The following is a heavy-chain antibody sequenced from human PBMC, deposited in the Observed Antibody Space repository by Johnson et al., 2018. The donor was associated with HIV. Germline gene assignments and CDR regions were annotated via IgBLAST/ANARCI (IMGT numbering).Heavy chain of an antibody. D-gene: IGHD3-22*01. CDR2: INWNGGST. V-gene: IGHV3-20*04. CDR1: GFTFDDYG. Sequence: VQLVESGGGLVQPGGSLRLSCAASGFTFDDYGMSWVRQAPGKGLEWVSGINWNGGSTGYADSVKGRFTISRDNAKNSLYLQMNTLRAEDTALYYCSRVVTMMVVDGGIEAFDIWGQGTMVTVSS. CDR3: SRVVTMMVVDGGIEAFDI. J-gene: IGHJ3*02.